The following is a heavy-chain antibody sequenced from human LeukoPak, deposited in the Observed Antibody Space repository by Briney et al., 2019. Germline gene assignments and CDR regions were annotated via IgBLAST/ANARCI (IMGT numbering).Heavy chain of an antibody. CDR1: GFTFSGSG. Sequence: GGSLRLSCATSGFTFSGSGFHWVRQAPGKGLEWVADIWYHGRNAYYADSAKGRFTIFRDNSKNTLYLQMNSLRAEDTAVYYCASDSAVGRLGFWGQGTLVTVSS. J-gene: IGHJ4*02. CDR2: IWYHGRNA. CDR3: ASDSAVGRLGF. D-gene: IGHD1-1*01. V-gene: IGHV3-33*01.